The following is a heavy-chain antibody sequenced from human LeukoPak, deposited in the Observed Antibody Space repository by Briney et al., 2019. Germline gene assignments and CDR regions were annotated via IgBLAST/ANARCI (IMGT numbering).Heavy chain of an antibody. Sequence: GGSLRLSCAASGFTFSSYAMHWVRQAPGKGLEWVAVISYDGSNKYYADSVKGRFAISRDNSKNTLYLQMNSLRAEDTAVYYCAKADDYDFWSAHIDYWGQGTLVTVSS. J-gene: IGHJ4*02. D-gene: IGHD3-3*01. V-gene: IGHV3-30*09. CDR1: GFTFSSYA. CDR3: AKADDYDFWSAHIDY. CDR2: ISYDGSNK.